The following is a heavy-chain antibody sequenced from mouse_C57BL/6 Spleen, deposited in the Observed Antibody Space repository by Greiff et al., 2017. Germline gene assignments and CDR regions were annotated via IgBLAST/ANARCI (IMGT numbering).Heavy chain of an antibody. D-gene: IGHD2-1*01. CDR1: GFTFSSYA. J-gene: IGHJ3*01. CDR3: ARETMVTPFAY. Sequence: EVKLMESGGGLVKPGGSLKLSCAASGFTFSSYAMSWVRQTPEKRLEWVATISDGGSYTYYPDNVKGRFTISRDNAKNNLYLQMSHLKSEDTAMYYCARETMVTPFAYWGQGTLVTVSA. V-gene: IGHV5-4*01. CDR2: ISDGGSYT.